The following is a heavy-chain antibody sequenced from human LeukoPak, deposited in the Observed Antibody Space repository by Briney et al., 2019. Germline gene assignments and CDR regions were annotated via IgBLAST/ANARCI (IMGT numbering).Heavy chain of an antibody. J-gene: IGHJ4*02. D-gene: IGHD5-24*01. CDR1: GFTFSTYA. Sequence: GGSLRLSCAASGFTFSTYAMSWVRQAPGKGLEWVAVISYDGSSKNYADSVKGRFTISRDNSKNTLYLQMDGLSIEDTAVYYCAKDRGNGYNNFDYWGQGILVTVSS. V-gene: IGHV3-30*18. CDR2: ISYDGSSK. CDR3: AKDRGNGYNNFDY.